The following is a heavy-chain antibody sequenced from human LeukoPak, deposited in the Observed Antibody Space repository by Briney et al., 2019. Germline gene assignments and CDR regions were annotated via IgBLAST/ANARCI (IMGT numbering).Heavy chain of an antibody. D-gene: IGHD2-2*03. J-gene: IGHJ5*02. CDR2: INPSGGST. Sequence: ASVTVSCKASGYTFTSYYMHWVRQAPGQGLEWMGLINPSGGSTSYAQKFQGRVTMTRDTSTSTVYMELSSLRSEDTAVYYCAREGVDIVVVPAAIPYNWFDPWGQGTLVTVSS. V-gene: IGHV1-46*01. CDR3: AREGVDIVVVPAAIPYNWFDP. CDR1: GYTFTSYY.